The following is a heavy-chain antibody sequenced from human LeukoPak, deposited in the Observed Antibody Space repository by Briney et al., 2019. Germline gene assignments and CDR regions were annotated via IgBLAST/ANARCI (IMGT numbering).Heavy chain of an antibody. D-gene: IGHD4-17*01. V-gene: IGHV4-39*01. CDR2: IYYSGST. Sequence: SETLSLTCSVSGGSISSSSYYWGWIRQPPGKGLEWIGSIYYSGSTYCNPSLKSRVTISVDTSKNQFSLKLSSVTAADTAVYYCARVPTVTFFDYWGQGTLVTVSS. CDR3: ARVPTVTFFDY. J-gene: IGHJ4*02. CDR1: GGSISSSSYY.